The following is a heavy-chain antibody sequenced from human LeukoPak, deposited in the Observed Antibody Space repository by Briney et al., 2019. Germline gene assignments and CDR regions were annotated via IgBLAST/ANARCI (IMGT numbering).Heavy chain of an antibody. CDR3: ARLLSGSGWFTYFDY. V-gene: IGHV4-4*02. J-gene: IGHJ4*02. CDR1: GGSISGTNW. D-gene: IGHD6-19*01. CDR2: INHSGST. Sequence: SGTLSLTCAVSGGSISGTNWWSWVRQPPGKGLEWIGEINHSGSTNYNPSLKSRVTISVDTSKNQFSLKLSSVTAADTAVYYCARLLSGSGWFTYFDYWGQGTLVTVSS.